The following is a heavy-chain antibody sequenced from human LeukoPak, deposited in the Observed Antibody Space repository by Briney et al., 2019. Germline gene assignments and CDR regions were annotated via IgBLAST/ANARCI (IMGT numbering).Heavy chain of an antibody. V-gene: IGHV4-34*01. CDR2: VNHSGST. CDR1: GGSFSGHY. D-gene: IGHD3-3*01. J-gene: IGHJ4*02. CDR3: ASGQYYDLWSGYYVD. Sequence: SETLSLTCAVYGGSFSGHYWSWIRQPPGKGLEWIGEVNHSGSTNYNPSLESRVTISVDTSKNHFSLKLSSVTAADTAVYYCASGQYYDLWSGYYVDWGQGTLVTVSA.